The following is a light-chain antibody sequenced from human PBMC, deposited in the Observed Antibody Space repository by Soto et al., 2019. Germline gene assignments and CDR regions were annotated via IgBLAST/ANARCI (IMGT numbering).Light chain of an antibody. Sequence: EIVLTQSPGTLSLSPGERATLSCRASQSVSSSYLAWYQQKPGQAPRLLIYGASVRATGIPDRFSGSGSGTDFTLTISRLEPADFSVFYCQQYDSSPGTFGQGPKVDVK. CDR1: QSVSSSY. CDR3: QQYDSSPGT. V-gene: IGKV3-20*01. J-gene: IGKJ1*01. CDR2: GAS.